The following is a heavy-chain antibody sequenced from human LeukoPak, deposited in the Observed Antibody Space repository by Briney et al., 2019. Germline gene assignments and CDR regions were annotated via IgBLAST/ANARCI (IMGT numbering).Heavy chain of an antibody. CDR1: GYTFTGYY. D-gene: IGHD1-26*01. Sequence: ASVKVSCKASGYTFTGYYMHWVRQAPGQGLEWMGWINPNSGGTNYAQKFQGRVTMTRDTSISTAYMELSRPRSDDTAVYYCARAGGELLRLFDYWGQGTLVTVSS. CDR3: ARAGGELLRLFDY. CDR2: INPNSGGT. J-gene: IGHJ4*02. V-gene: IGHV1-2*02.